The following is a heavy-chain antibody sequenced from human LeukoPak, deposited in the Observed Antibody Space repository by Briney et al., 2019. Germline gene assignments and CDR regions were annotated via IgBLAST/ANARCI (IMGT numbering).Heavy chain of an antibody. V-gene: IGHV4-39*01. CDR1: GGSISSSSYY. J-gene: IGHJ5*02. Sequence: SETLSLTCTVSGGSISSSSYYWGWIRQPPGKGLEWIGSIYYSGSTYYNPSLKIRVTISVDTSKNQFSLKLSSVTAADTAVYYCARIPITIFGVVSYRNWFDPWGQGTLVTVSS. CDR2: IYYSGST. D-gene: IGHD3-3*01. CDR3: ARIPITIFGVVSYRNWFDP.